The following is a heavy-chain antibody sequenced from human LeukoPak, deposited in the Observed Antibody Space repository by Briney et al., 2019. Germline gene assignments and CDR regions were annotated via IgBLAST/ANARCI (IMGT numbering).Heavy chain of an antibody. CDR3: ASTIQYYMDV. V-gene: IGHV4-39*07. CDR2: IYYSGST. D-gene: IGHD5-18*01. Sequence: PSETLSLTCTVSGGSISSSSYYWGWIRQPPGKGLEWIGSIYYSGSTYYNPSLKSRVTISVDTSKNQFSLKLSSVTAADTAVYYCASTIQYYMDVWGKGTTVTVSS. CDR1: GGSISSSSYY. J-gene: IGHJ6*03.